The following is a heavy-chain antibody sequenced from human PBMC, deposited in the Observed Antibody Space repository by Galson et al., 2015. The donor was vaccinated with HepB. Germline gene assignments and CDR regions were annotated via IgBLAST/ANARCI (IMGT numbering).Heavy chain of an antibody. CDR3: AAVGPGGSGSHGAFDI. D-gene: IGHD3-10*01. CDR1: GFTFTSSA. V-gene: IGHV1-58*01. J-gene: IGHJ3*02. CDR2: IVVGSGNT. Sequence: SCKASGFTFTSSAVQWVRQARGQRLEWIGWIVVGSGNTNYAQKFQERVTITRDMSTSTAYMALSSLRSEDTAVYYCAAVGPGGSGSHGAFDIWGQGTMVTVSS.